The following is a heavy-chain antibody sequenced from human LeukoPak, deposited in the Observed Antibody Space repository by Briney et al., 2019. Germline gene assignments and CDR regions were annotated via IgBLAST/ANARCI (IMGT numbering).Heavy chain of an antibody. V-gene: IGHV4-4*02. D-gene: IGHD6-13*01. CDR1: GDSVSSDKW. Sequence: SETLSLTCAASGDSVSSDKWWGWVRQSPGKGLEWIGEIFPTGSTFYNPSLRSRVTISIEKSGNYFSLNLRSVTAADTAIYYCTKNGYYSMDVWGKGTTVTVSS. J-gene: IGHJ6*03. CDR2: IFPTGST. CDR3: TKNGYYSMDV.